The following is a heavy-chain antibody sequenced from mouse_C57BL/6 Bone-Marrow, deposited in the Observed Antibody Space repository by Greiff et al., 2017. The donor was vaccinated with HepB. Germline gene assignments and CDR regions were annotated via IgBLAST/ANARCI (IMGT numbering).Heavy chain of an antibody. CDR1: GYTFTSYW. Sequence: QVQLQQPGAELVMPGASVKLSCKASGYTFTSYWMHWVKQRPGQGLEWIGEIDPSDSYTNYNQKFKGKSTLTVDKSSSTAYMQLSSLTSEDSAVYYCARDYGRRYFDVWGTGTTVTVSS. CDR2: IDPSDSYT. V-gene: IGHV1-69*01. D-gene: IGHD1-1*01. CDR3: ARDYGRRYFDV. J-gene: IGHJ1*03.